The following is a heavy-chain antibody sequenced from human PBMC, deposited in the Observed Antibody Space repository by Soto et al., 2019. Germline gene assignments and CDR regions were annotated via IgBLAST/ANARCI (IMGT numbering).Heavy chain of an antibody. Sequence: QVQLQQWGAGLLKPSETLSLTCAVSGGSLSDYYWPWIRQSPGKGLEWIGEIHPSGSTYYNPSLRSRVTISVDTSKNQFSLELTSLTAADTAIYYCARGRDEYKLGNVWGHGNTVTVSS. J-gene: IGHJ6*02. CDR3: ARGRDEYKLGNV. CDR1: GGSLSDYY. CDR2: IHPSGST. D-gene: IGHD1-1*01. V-gene: IGHV4-34*01.